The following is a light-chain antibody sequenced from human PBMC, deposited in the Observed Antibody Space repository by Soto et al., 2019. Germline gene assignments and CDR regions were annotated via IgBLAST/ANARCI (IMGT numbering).Light chain of an antibody. V-gene: IGLV2-14*03. CDR2: DVS. CDR3: YSYTSSNTYV. J-gene: IGLJ1*01. Sequence: HSVLTQPASETGSPSLSITISCTRTSSDVGGYNYVSWYQHHPGKVPQLMIYDVSNRPSGVSNRFSGSKSGNTASLTISGLQAEDEADYYCYSYTSSNTYVFGTGTKVTVL. CDR1: SSDVGGYNY.